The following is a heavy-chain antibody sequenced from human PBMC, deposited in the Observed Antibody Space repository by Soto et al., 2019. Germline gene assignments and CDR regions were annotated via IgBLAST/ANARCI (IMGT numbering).Heavy chain of an antibody. CDR1: GGSISSYY. V-gene: IGHV4-59*01. Sequence: QVQLQESGPGLVKPSETLSLTCTVSGGSISSYYWSWIRQPPGKGLEWIGYIYYSGSTNYNPSLKSRAPISVDTSKNQFSLKLSSVTAADTAVYYCARVWGGAFDFWGQGTMVTVSS. D-gene: IGHD3-10*01. CDR3: ARVWGGAFDF. J-gene: IGHJ3*01. CDR2: IYYSGST.